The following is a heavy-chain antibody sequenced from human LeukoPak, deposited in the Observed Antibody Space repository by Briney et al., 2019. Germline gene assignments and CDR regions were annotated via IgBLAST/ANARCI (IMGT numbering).Heavy chain of an antibody. CDR3: ARRGYSSSWYLDY. V-gene: IGHV4-4*02. CDR1: GGSISNDNW. CDR2: IYHSETT. J-gene: IGHJ4*02. Sequence: PSETLSLTCAVSGGSISNDNWWSWVRQPPGKGLEWIGEIYHSETTNYNPSLKSRVTMSLDKSKNQFSLKLSSVTAADTAVYYCARRGYSSSWYLDYWGQGTLVTVSS. D-gene: IGHD6-13*01.